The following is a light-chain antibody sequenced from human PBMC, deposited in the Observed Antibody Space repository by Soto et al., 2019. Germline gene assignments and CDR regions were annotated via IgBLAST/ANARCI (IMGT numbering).Light chain of an antibody. CDR1: SSDFGGYKY. CDR3: SSYTSSRITDSSTLV. Sequence: QSALTQPASVSGSPGQSITISCTGTSSDFGGYKYVSWYQQHPGKAPKLMIYDVSNRPSGVSIRFSGSKSGNTASLTISGLQAEDEADYYCSSYTSSRITDSSTLVFGTGTKVTVL. CDR2: DVS. V-gene: IGLV2-14*01. J-gene: IGLJ1*01.